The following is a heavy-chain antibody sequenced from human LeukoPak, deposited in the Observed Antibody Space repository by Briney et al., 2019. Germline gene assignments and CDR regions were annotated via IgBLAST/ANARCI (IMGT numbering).Heavy chain of an antibody. J-gene: IGHJ4*02. CDR3: ARDPATGGPDY. CDR1: GFTFTSYG. V-gene: IGHV1-18*01. Sequence: GGSLRLSCAASGFTFTSYGISWVRQAPGQGLEWMGWISAYNGNTNYAQKLQGRVTMTTDTSTSTAYMELRSLRSDDTAVYYCARDPATGGPDYWGQGTLVTVSS. D-gene: IGHD1-26*01. CDR2: ISAYNGNT.